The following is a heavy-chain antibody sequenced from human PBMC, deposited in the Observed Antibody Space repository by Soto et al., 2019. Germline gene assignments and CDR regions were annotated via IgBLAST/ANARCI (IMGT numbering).Heavy chain of an antibody. Sequence: SETLSLTCTVSGSSISSYYWSWIRQPPGKGLEWIGYIYYSGSTNYNPSLKSRVTISVDTSKNQFSLKLSSVTAADTAVYYCAGRYYDSSGYRHWGQGTLVTVPS. J-gene: IGHJ1*01. CDR3: AGRYYDSSGYRH. V-gene: IGHV4-59*01. D-gene: IGHD3-22*01. CDR1: GSSISSYY. CDR2: IYYSGST.